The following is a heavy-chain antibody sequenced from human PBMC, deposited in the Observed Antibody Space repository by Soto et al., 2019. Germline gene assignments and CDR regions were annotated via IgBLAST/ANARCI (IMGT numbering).Heavy chain of an antibody. D-gene: IGHD3-3*01. J-gene: IGHJ6*02. V-gene: IGHV3-23*01. CDR1: GVIFNTYA. Sequence: GGSLRLSCAASGVIFNTYAMSWVRQAPGKGLEWVSTINGNGDATYYADSVKGRFTISRDNSRNTVYLQTNSLRAEDTAVYYCVNAPYYTHEYSYYAMDVWGPGTKVTVYS. CDR3: VNAPYYTHEYSYYAMDV. CDR2: INGNGDAT.